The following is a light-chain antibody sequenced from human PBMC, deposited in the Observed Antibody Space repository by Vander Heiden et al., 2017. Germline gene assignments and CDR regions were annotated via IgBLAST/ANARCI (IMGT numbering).Light chain of an antibody. CDR1: SGSIASNY. V-gene: IGLV6-57*01. CDR2: EDH. CDR3: QSYDSSSHWV. J-gene: IGLJ3*02. Sequence: FMLTQPHSVSESPEKTVTISCTRSSGSIASNYVQWYQQRPGSSPTTVIYEDHQRPSGVPDRFSGSIDSSSNSASLTISGLKTEDEADYYCQSYDSSSHWVFGGGTKLTVL.